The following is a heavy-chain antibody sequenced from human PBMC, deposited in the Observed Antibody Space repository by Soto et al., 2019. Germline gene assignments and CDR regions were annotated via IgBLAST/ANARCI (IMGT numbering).Heavy chain of an antibody. J-gene: IGHJ4*02. Sequence: PGGSLRLSCSGSGFSFKDSSMHWVRQPPGKAIEYVAAINTNGRLTYYADSVKGRFTISRDNSKNTVHLQMSSLRVEDTAVYYCLRDIFGVVIFDSWGQGTPVTVSS. CDR3: LRDIFGVVIFDS. CDR1: GFSFKDSS. V-gene: IGHV3-64D*06. CDR2: INTNGRLT. D-gene: IGHD3-3*01.